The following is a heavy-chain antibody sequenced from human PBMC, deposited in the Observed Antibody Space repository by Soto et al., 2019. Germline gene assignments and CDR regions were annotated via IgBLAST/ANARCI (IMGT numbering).Heavy chain of an antibody. CDR1: GYTFTGYY. D-gene: IGHD6-19*01. CDR2: INPNSGGT. CDR3: ARDEPLYSSGSTSYGMDV. J-gene: IGHJ6*02. V-gene: IGHV1-2*02. Sequence: GASVKVSCKASGYTFTGYYMHWVRQAPGQGLEWMGWINPNSGGTNYAQKFQGRVTMTRDTSISTAYMELSRLRSDDTAVYYCARDEPLYSSGSTSYGMDVWGQGTTVTVSS.